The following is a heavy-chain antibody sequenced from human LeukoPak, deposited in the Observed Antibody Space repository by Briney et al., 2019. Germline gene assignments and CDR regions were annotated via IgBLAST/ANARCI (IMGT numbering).Heavy chain of an antibody. Sequence: GGSLRLSCAASGFTFSNAWISWVRQAPGKGLEWVGRIKSKTDGGTTDYAAPVKGRFTISRDDSKNTLYLQVNSLKTEDTAVYYCTTGAGATLREPIDYWGQGTLVTVSS. J-gene: IGHJ4*02. V-gene: IGHV3-15*01. CDR3: TTGAGATLREPIDY. CDR2: IKSKTDGGTT. D-gene: IGHD1-26*01. CDR1: GFTFSNAW.